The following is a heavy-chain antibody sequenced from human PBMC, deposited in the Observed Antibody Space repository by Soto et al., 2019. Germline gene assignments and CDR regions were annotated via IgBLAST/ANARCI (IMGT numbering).Heavy chain of an antibody. Sequence: QVQLVQSGAAVKKPGSSVKVSCKASGGTFSSYSISWVRQAPGQGLEWMGRIIPIVGIANYAQKFQGRVTIIADKSTSXAYMELSSLRSEDTAVYYCARVGYCSGGSCDHIVNWGQGTLVTVSS. CDR3: ARVGYCSGGSCDHIVN. D-gene: IGHD2-15*01. CDR2: IIPIVGIA. J-gene: IGHJ4*02. CDR1: GGTFSSYS. V-gene: IGHV1-69*02.